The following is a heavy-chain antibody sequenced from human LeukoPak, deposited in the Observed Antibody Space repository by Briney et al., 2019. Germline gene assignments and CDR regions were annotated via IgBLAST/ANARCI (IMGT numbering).Heavy chain of an antibody. V-gene: IGHV3-21*01. CDR1: GFTFSSYS. J-gene: IGHJ4*02. D-gene: IGHD2-21*02. CDR2: ISSSSSYI. Sequence: GGSLRLSCAASGFTFSSYSMNWVRQAPGKGLGWVSSISSSSSYIYYADSVKGRFTISRDNAKNSLYLQMNSLRAEDTAVYYCARRDPNSDGSDLFDYWGQGTLVTVSS. CDR3: ARRDPNSDGSDLFDY.